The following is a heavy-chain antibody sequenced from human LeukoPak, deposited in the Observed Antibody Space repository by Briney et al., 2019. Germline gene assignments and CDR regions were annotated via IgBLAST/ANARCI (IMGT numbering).Heavy chain of an antibody. CDR1: GFTFNCYA. V-gene: IGHV3-23*01. CDR2: ISAGGGST. D-gene: IGHD1-7*01. J-gene: IGHJ4*02. CDR3: AKGDNWNSRGAFDY. Sequence: GGSLRLSCAPSGFTFNCYAMSWVRQAPGKGLEWVSGISAGGGSTYYADSVKGRFTISRDTSKNTLYLQMNSLRAEDTAVYFCAKGDNWNSRGAFDYWGQGTLVTVSS.